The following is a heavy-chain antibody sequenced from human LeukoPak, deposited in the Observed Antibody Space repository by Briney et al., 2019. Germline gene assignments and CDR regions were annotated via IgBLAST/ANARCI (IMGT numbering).Heavy chain of an antibody. J-gene: IGHJ6*03. V-gene: IGHV4-34*01. CDR1: GGSFSGYY. CDR2: INHSGST. D-gene: IGHD2-15*01. Sequence: KPSETLSLTCAVYGGSFSGYYWSWIRQPPGKGLEWIGEINHSGSTNYNPSLKSRVTISVDTSKNQFSLKLSSVTAADTAVYYCARSPDIVVVPYYYMDVWGKGTTVTVSS. CDR3: ARSPDIVVVPYYYMDV.